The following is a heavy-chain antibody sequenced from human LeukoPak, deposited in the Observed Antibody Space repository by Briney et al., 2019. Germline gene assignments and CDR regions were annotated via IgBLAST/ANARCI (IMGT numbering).Heavy chain of an antibody. V-gene: IGHV4-34*01. J-gene: IGHJ4*02. D-gene: IGHD3-10*02. CDR2: INHSGST. CDR3: ASLFMSPS. Sequence: PSETLSLTCAVYGGSFSGYYWSWIRQPPGKGLEWIGEINHSGSTNYNPSLKSRVTISVDTSKNQFSLKLSSVTAADTAVYYCASLFMSPSWGQGTLVTVSS. CDR1: GGSFSGYY.